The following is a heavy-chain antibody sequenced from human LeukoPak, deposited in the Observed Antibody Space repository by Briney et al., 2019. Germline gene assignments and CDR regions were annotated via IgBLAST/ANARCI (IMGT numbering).Heavy chain of an antibody. D-gene: IGHD2-2*01. Sequence: KPSETLSLTCTVSGGSISSSSYYWGWIRQPPGKGLEWIGSIYYSGSTYYNPSLKSRGTIAVDTSKNQFSLKLSSVTAADTAVYYCASERKIYCSSTSCFPFDYWGQGTLVTVSS. CDR2: IYYSGST. CDR3: ASERKIYCSSTSCFPFDY. V-gene: IGHV4-39*01. CDR1: GGSISSSSYY. J-gene: IGHJ4*02.